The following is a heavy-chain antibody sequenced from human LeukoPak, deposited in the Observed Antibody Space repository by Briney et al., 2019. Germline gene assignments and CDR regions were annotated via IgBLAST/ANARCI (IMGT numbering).Heavy chain of an antibody. V-gene: IGHV1-2*06. CDR3: ARDYCSSTSCLFDY. J-gene: IGHJ4*02. CDR1: GYTFTGYH. CDR2: INTNSGYT. D-gene: IGHD2-2*01. Sequence: ASVKVSCKASGYTFTGYHMHWVRQAPGQGLEWMGRINTNSGYTNYAQKLQGRVTITRNTSIITAYMELIRLRSDDTAVYYCARDYCSSTSCLFDYGGREPWSPSPQ.